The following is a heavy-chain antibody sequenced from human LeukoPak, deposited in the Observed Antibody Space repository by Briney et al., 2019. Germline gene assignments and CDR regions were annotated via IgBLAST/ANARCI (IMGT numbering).Heavy chain of an antibody. V-gene: IGHV3-9*01. CDR1: GFTFDDYA. CDR3: AKDMGYSYGPPYFDY. Sequence: PGGSLRLSCAASGFTFDDYAMHWVRQAPGKGLEWVSGISWNSGSIGYADSVKGRFTISRDNAKNSLYLQMNSLRAEDTALYYCAKDMGYSYGPPYFDYWGQGTLVTVSS. J-gene: IGHJ4*02. D-gene: IGHD5-18*01. CDR2: ISWNSGSI.